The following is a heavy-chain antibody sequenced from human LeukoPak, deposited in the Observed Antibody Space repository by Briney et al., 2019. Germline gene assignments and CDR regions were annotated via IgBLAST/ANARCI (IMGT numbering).Heavy chain of an antibody. D-gene: IGHD3-9*01. J-gene: IGHJ4*02. CDR3: ARDQGLTGYFDY. CDR2: INPSGGNI. CDR1: GYRFTNNY. Sequence: AASVKVSCKTSGYRFTNNYMHWVRQAPGQGLEWMGIINPSGGNINYAQKFQGRVTMTRDTSTSTVYMELSSLRSEDTAVYFCARDQGLTGYFDYWGQGTLVTVSS. V-gene: IGHV1-46*01.